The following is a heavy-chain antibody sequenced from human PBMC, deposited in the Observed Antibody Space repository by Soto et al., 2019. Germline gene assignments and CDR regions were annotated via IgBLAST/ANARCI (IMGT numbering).Heavy chain of an antibody. J-gene: IGHJ6*02. Sequence: GGSLRLSCAASGFTFSSYSMNWVRQAPGKGLEWVSSISSSSSYIYYADSAKGRFTISRDNAKNTLYLQMNSLRAEDTAVYYCARGGGGLDVWGQGTTVTVSS. CDR3: ARGGGGLDV. V-gene: IGHV3-21*01. CDR2: ISSSSSYI. D-gene: IGHD3-10*01. CDR1: GFTFSSYS.